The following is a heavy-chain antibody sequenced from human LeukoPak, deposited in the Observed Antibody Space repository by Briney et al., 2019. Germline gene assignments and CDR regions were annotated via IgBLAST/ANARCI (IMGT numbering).Heavy chain of an antibody. CDR1: GFTISSHW. Sequence: AGGSLRLSCAASGFTISSHWMTWVRQASGKGLEWVANINQDGSERYYVDSVKGRFTISRDNAKNSLSLQMNSLRAEDTAVYYCARSNAMGVWGQGTTVPVSS. V-gene: IGHV3-7*01. CDR2: INQDGSER. J-gene: IGHJ6*02. CDR3: ARSNAMGV.